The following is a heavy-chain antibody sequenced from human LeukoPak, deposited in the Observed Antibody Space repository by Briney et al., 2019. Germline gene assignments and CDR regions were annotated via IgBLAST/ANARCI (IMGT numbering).Heavy chain of an antibody. CDR1: GVTLCNFA. D-gene: IGHD2-15*01. Sequence: VGSLRLSRAVSGVTLCNFAITWVRDGPGGGGGRVSTITGSGNDAYYANSVKGRFTISRDNSKNMLYLQMNSLRAEDTAVYYCAKGATGLRIVGDDWGQGTLVTVSS. CDR3: AKGATGLRIVGDD. V-gene: IGHV3-23*01. CDR2: ITGSGNDA. J-gene: IGHJ4*02.